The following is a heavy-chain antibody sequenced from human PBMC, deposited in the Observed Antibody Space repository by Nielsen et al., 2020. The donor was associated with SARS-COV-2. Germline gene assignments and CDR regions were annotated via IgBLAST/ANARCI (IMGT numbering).Heavy chain of an antibody. D-gene: IGHD5-24*01. V-gene: IGHV4-61*01. CDR1: GVSVSSGSYF. Sequence: SETLSLTCSVSGVSVSSGSYFWSWIRQHPGKRLEWIGYMFYIGTANYNPSLQSRVNISADTSKNQFSLKLSSVTAADTAVYYCVRIDMATISVDYWGRGTLVTVSS. CDR3: VRIDMATISVDY. CDR2: MFYIGTA. J-gene: IGHJ4*02.